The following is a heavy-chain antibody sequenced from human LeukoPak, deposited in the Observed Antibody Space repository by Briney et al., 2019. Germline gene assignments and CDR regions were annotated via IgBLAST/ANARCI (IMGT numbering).Heavy chain of an antibody. Sequence: GGSLRLSCAASGFTFDDYAMHWVRQAPGKGLEWVPGISWNSGSIGYADSVKGRFTISRDNAKNSLYLQMNSLRAEDTALYYCAKDSITGTTLYAFDIWGQGTMVTVSS. CDR2: ISWNSGSI. J-gene: IGHJ3*02. CDR1: GFTFDDYA. CDR3: AKDSITGTTLYAFDI. V-gene: IGHV3-9*01. D-gene: IGHD1-7*01.